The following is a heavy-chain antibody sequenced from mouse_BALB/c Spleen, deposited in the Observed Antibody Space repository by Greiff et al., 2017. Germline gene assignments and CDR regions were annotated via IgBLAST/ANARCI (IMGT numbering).Heavy chain of an antibody. D-gene: IGHD1-1*01. Sequence: VHVKQSGTVLARPGASVKMSCKASGYSFTSYWMHWVKQRPGQGLEWIGAIYPGNSDTSYNQKFKGKAKLTAVTSASTAYMELSSLTNEDSAVYYCTRRITTVAYAMDYWGQGTSVTVSS. J-gene: IGHJ4*01. CDR1: GYSFTSYW. CDR3: TRRITTVAYAMDY. CDR2: IYPGNSDT. V-gene: IGHV1-5*01.